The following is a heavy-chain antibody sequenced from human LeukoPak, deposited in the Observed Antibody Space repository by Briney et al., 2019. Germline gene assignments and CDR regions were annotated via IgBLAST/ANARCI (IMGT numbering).Heavy chain of an antibody. CDR3: ARGPATYYYGSGRRHYYMDV. J-gene: IGHJ6*03. V-gene: IGHV1-8*01. Sequence: ASVKVSCKASGYTFTSYDINWVRQATGQGLEWTGWMNPNSGNTGYAQKFQGRVTMTRNTSISTAYMELSSRRSEDTAVYYCARGPATYYYGSGRRHYYMDVWGKGTTVTVSS. CDR2: MNPNSGNT. CDR1: GYTFTSYD. D-gene: IGHD3-10*01.